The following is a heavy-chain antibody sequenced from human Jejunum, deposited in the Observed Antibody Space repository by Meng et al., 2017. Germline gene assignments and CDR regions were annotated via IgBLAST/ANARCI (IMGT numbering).Heavy chain of an antibody. J-gene: IGHJ4*02. CDR3: AIDYGDYDTFDF. CDR1: GGSLSTYY. D-gene: IGHD4-17*01. Sequence: SETLSLTCAVFGGSLSTYYWSWIRQLPGKGLEWNGEINHSGSTNYNSSLKSRVTISVDTSKNQFSLKLSSMTAADTGVYYCAIDYGDYDTFDFWGQGTLVTVSS. V-gene: IGHV4-34*01. CDR2: INHSGST.